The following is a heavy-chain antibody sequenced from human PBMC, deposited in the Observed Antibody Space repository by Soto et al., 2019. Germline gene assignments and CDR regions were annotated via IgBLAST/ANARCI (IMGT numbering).Heavy chain of an antibody. CDR2: IVPMFGTS. Sequence: QERLVQSGAEVRKPGSSVKVSCKVTGGTSTRYAINWVRQAPGQGLEWMGGIVPMFGTSKYAQKGQGRVTITADTSTNIAYMELRSLRSEDTSVYYCTRGSEYDFWSGYLWGQGPLVSVSS. J-gene: IGHJ4*02. D-gene: IGHD3-3*01. CDR3: TRGSEYDFWSGYL. V-gene: IGHV1-69*06. CDR1: GGTSTRYA.